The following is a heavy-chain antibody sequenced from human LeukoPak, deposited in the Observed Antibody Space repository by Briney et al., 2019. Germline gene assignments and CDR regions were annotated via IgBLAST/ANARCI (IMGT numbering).Heavy chain of an antibody. V-gene: IGHV4-4*02. CDR1: GDSINSLDL. CDR2: IYHSGST. Sequence: SGTLSLTCTVSGDSINSLDLWSWVRQPPGKGLEWIREIYHSGSTNYNPSLKSRVTISVDKSKNQFSLKLSSVTAADTAVYYCAKGLSDAFDIWGQGTMVTVSS. J-gene: IGHJ3*02. CDR3: AKGLSDAFDI.